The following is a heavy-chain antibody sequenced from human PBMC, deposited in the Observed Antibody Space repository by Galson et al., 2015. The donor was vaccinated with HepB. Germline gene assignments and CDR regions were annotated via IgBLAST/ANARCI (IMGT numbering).Heavy chain of an antibody. V-gene: IGHV3-30*03. CDR1: GFTFSSYG. CDR2: ISYDGSNK. Sequence: SLRLSCAASGFTFSSYGMHWVRQAPGKGLEWVAVISYDGSNKYYADSVKGRFTISRDNSKNTLYLQMNSLRAEDTAVYYCARTPGYDSSSSTFDYWGQGTLVTVSS. D-gene: IGHD3-22*01. CDR3: ARTPGYDSSSSTFDY. J-gene: IGHJ4*02.